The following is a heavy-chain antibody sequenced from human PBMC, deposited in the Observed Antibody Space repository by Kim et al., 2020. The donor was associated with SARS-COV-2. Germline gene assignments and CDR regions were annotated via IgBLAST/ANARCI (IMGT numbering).Heavy chain of an antibody. J-gene: IGHJ6*02. V-gene: IGHV6-1*01. CDR2: TYYRSKWYN. D-gene: IGHD6-13*01. Sequence: SQTLSLTCAISGDSVSSNSAAWNWIRQSPSRGLEWLGRTYYRSKWYNDYAVSVKSRITINPDTSKNQFSLQLNSVTPEDTAVYYCAREEYSSSWPLYYYYGMDVWGQGTTVTVSS. CDR1: GDSVSSNSAA. CDR3: AREEYSSSWPLYYYYGMDV.